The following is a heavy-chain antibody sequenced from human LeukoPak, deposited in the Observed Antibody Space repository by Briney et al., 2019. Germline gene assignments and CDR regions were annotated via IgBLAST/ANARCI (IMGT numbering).Heavy chain of an antibody. J-gene: IGHJ4*02. V-gene: IGHV3-7*03. D-gene: IGHD3-22*01. CDR1: GFTFSSYW. Sequence: GGSLRLSCAASGFTFSSYWMSWVRQAPGKGLEWVANIKQDGSEKYYVDSVKGRFTISRDNAKNSLYLQMNSLRTEDTALYYCAKGGDSSGYYYPFDYWGQGTLVTVSS. CDR2: IKQDGSEK. CDR3: AKGGDSSGYYYPFDY.